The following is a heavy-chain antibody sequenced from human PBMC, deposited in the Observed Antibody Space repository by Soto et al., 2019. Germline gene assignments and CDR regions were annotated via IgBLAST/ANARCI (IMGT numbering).Heavy chain of an antibody. Sequence: GGSLRLSCAASGLTFSNVWMTWVRQAPGKGLEWVGRIKSKSDGERADAAAPVKARFTISRDDSKNTVFLEMNSLKSEDTAQYYCAITAMINRDSSTSFDYWGRGTQVTVSS. CDR1: GLTFSNVW. CDR3: AITAMINRDSSTSFDY. D-gene: IGHD5-18*01. CDR2: IKSKSDGERA. J-gene: IGHJ4*02. V-gene: IGHV3-15*01.